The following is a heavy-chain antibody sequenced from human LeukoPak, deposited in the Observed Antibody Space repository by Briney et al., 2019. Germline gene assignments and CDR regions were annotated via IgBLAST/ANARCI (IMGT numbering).Heavy chain of an antibody. J-gene: IGHJ6*02. D-gene: IGHD2/OR15-2a*01. Sequence: GGSLRLSCAASGFTFSNYWMHWVRQAPGKGLVWVSRIKTDGTNTDYAESVKGRFTISRDNAKNTVYLQMNSLRAEDTAVYYCARGLSGVPPGMDVWGQGTTVTVSS. CDR1: GFTFSNYW. CDR3: ARGLSGVPPGMDV. CDR2: IKTDGTNT. V-gene: IGHV3-74*01.